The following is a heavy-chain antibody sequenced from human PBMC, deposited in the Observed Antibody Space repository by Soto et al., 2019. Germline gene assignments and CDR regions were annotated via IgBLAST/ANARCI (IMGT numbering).Heavy chain of an antibody. CDR2: ISYDGGHM. D-gene: IGHD1-26*01. CDR1: GFAFKSYG. J-gene: IGHJ4*02. Sequence: GGSLRLSCAASGFAFKSYGMHWVRQAPGRGLEWVAAISYDGGHMYYGDSVKGRFTISRDNSKNTLYLQMTSLRPEDTAVYYCARAPSGSYPEFDYWGQGTLVTVSS. V-gene: IGHV3-30*03. CDR3: ARAPSGSYPEFDY.